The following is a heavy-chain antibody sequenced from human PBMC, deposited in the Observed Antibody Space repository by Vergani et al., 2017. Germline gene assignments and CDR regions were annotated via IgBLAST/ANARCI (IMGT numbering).Heavy chain of an antibody. Sequence: QVQLVQSGAEVKKPGASVKVSCKASGYTFTGYYMHWVRQAPGQGLEWMGWINPNSGGTNYAQKFQGRVTMTRDTSISTAYMEQSRLRSDDTAVYYCARDGPIVRMVYANNVFDPWGQGTLVTVSS. CDR1: GYTFTGYY. D-gene: IGHD2-8*01. CDR3: ARDGPIVRMVYANNVFDP. CDR2: INPNSGGT. J-gene: IGHJ5*02. V-gene: IGHV1-2*02.